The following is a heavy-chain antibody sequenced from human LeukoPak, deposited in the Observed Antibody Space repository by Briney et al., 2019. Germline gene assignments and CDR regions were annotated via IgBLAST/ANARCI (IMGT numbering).Heavy chain of an antibody. CDR1: GYTFTSYG. J-gene: IGHJ4*02. V-gene: IGHV1-69*13. D-gene: IGHD3-22*01. Sequence: ASVKVSCKASGYTFTSYGISWVRQAPGQGLEWMGGIIPIFGTANYAQKFQGRVTITADESTSTAYMEMSSLRSEDTAVYYCARDQYDSSGYYPLFDYWGQGTLVTVSS. CDR2: IIPIFGTA. CDR3: ARDQYDSSGYYPLFDY.